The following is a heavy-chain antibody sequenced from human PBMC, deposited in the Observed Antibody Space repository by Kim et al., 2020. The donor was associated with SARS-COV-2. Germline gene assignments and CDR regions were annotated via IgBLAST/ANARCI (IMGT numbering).Heavy chain of an antibody. Sequence: ASVKVSCKASGYSFTSYGISWVRQAPGQGLEWMGWISAYNGNTKYAQKLQGRVTMTTDTSTSTAYMDLRSLRSGDTAVFYCARDRYYGSGNYYNAYWYFDLWGRGTLVTVSS. CDR2: ISAYNGNT. D-gene: IGHD3-10*01. V-gene: IGHV1-18*01. J-gene: IGHJ2*01. CDR3: ARDRYYGSGNYYNAYWYFDL. CDR1: GYSFTSYG.